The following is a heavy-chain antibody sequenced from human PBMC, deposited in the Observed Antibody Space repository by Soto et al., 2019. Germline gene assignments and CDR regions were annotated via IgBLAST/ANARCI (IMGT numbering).Heavy chain of an antibody. Sequence: ASVKVSCKAAGYTFTSYDINWVRQAAGQGFEWMGWMSPNSGNTGYAQKFQGRVTMTRNTAISTAYMELSSLRSEDTAVYYCARATNYNYDFWSGYYFSNYYYGMDVWGQGTTVTVSS. D-gene: IGHD3-3*01. J-gene: IGHJ6*02. CDR3: ARATNYNYDFWSGYYFSNYYYGMDV. V-gene: IGHV1-8*01. CDR1: GYTFTSYD. CDR2: MSPNSGNT.